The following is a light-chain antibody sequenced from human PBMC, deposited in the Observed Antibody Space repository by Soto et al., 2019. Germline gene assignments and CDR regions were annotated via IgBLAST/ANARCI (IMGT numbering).Light chain of an antibody. CDR2: EGN. CDR3: CSYAGGSTYV. J-gene: IGLJ1*01. CDR1: SSDVGSFNL. Sequence: QSALTQPASVSGSPGQSITISCTGTSSDVGSFNLVSWYQQHPGKAPKLMIYEGNKRPSGVSSRFSGSKSGNTASLTISGLRSEDDADYHCCSYAGGSTYVFGSGTKLTVL. V-gene: IGLV2-23*01.